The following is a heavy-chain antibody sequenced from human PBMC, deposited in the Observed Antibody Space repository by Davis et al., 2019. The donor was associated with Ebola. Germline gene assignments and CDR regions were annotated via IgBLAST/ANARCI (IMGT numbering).Heavy chain of an antibody. CDR3: ARPLFPMIREDAFDI. D-gene: IGHD3-10*01. V-gene: IGHV1-2*02. Sequence: ASVKVSCKASGYIFTGYHIHWVRQAPGQGLEWMGWIHPNTGGTNYAPKFQGRVTMTRDTSISTAYLEVTRLTSDDTAVYYCARPLFPMIREDAFDIWGQGTMVTVSS. CDR1: GYIFTGYH. J-gene: IGHJ3*02. CDR2: IHPNTGGT.